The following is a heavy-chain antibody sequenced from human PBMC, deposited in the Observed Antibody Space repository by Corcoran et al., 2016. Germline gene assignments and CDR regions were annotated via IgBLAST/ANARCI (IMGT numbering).Heavy chain of an antibody. CDR1: GFTFSSYW. J-gene: IGHJ6*02. CDR3: ARDQVVPAAMRYYYYYYGMDV. D-gene: IGHD2-2*01. Sequence: EVQLVESGGGLVQPGGSLRLSCAASGFTFSSYWMHWVRQAPGKGLVWVSRINSDGSSTSYADSVKGRFTISRDNAKNTLYLQMNSLRAEDTAVYYCARDQVVPAAMRYYYYYYGMDVWGQGTTVTVSS. CDR2: INSDGSST. V-gene: IGHV3-74*01.